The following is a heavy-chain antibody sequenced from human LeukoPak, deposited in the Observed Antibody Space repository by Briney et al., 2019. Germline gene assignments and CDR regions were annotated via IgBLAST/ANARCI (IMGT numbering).Heavy chain of an antibody. Sequence: SETLSLTCTVSTGSINSYYWGWVRQPAGKGLEWIGRIYTTGPTKYGPSLKSRLSMSIETPTNQFSLKVRSGAAADTAVYYCGRQGYTASYYFLDYWIQGTLVTVSS. CDR3: GRQGYTASYYFLDY. CDR1: TGSINSYY. J-gene: IGHJ4*02. D-gene: IGHD1-26*01. V-gene: IGHV4-4*07. CDR2: IYTTGPT.